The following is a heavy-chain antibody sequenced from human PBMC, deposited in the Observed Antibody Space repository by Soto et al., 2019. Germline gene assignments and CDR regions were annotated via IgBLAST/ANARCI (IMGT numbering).Heavy chain of an antibody. CDR3: ARHHKTTGWFAP. Sequence: PSETLSLTCTVSGGSINNYYWGWIRQPPGKGLEWIGYIYYSGSTNYNPSLKSRVTISVDASKNQFSLKLSSVTAADTAIYYCARHHKTTGWFAPWGQGTLVTVSS. CDR2: IYYSGST. D-gene: IGHD4-4*01. J-gene: IGHJ5*02. CDR1: GGSINNYY. V-gene: IGHV4-59*08.